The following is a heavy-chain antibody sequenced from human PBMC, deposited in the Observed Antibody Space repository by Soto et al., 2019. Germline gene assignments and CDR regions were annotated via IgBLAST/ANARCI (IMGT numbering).Heavy chain of an antibody. J-gene: IGHJ4*02. CDR2: IYHSGNT. Sequence: LSLTCAVSGASISTNNWWSWVRQPPGKGLEWIGEIYHSGNTNYNPSLKSRVTMSVDKSNNQFSLKLSSVTAADTAVYYCARGPSTNYSLDSWGQGTLVTVSS. CDR3: ARGPSTNYSLDS. D-gene: IGHD1-1*01. CDR1: GASISTNNW. V-gene: IGHV4-4*02.